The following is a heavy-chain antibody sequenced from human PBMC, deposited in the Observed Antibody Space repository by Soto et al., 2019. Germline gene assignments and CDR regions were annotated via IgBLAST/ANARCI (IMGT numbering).Heavy chain of an antibody. D-gene: IGHD6-13*01. V-gene: IGHV3-21*01. J-gene: IGHJ5*02. CDR3: TRDASRDSSARGWFDP. CDR1: GFTFRSFT. CDR2: ISSNSAYI. Sequence: PGGSLRLSCAASGFTFRSFTKNWVRQAPRKGLEWVSTISSNSAYIYYTDALRGRFTISRDNAKNSLHLQMNSLRAEDTAVYYCTRDASRDSSARGWFDPWGPGTLVTVSS.